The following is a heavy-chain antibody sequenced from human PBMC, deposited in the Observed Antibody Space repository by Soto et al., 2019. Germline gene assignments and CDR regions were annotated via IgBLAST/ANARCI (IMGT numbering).Heavy chain of an antibody. CDR3: ARGPIAKDLGPFDY. V-gene: IGHV4-34*01. Sequence: QVQLQQWGAGLLRPSETLSLTCAVNSGSFSTYYWSWIRQPPGRGLEWVGEINHSGSTNYNPSLKSRVTMSVDTSKNQFSLKLSSVTAADTAVYYCARGPIAKDLGPFDYWGQGTLVTVSS. J-gene: IGHJ4*02. CDR2: INHSGST. CDR1: SGSFSTYY.